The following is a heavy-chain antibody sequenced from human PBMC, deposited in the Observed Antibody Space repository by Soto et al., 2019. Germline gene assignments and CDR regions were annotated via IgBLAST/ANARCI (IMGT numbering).Heavy chain of an antibody. CDR3: AGTIMTTVTSYYYYYGMDV. V-gene: IGHV1-69*06. J-gene: IGHJ6*02. CDR2: IIPIFGTA. D-gene: IGHD4-17*01. Sequence: SVKVSCKASGGTFSSYAISWVRQAPGQGLEWMGGIIPIFGTANYAQKFQGRVTITADKATSTAYMELSSLRSEDTAVYYCAGTIMTTVTSYYYYYGMDVWGQGTTVTVSS. CDR1: GGTFSSYA.